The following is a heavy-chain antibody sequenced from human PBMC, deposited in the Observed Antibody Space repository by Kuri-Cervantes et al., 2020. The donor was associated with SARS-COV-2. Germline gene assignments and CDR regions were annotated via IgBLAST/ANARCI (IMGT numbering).Heavy chain of an antibody. CDR3: ARCGYSYGYYNSFDY. D-gene: IGHD5-18*01. CDR1: GGSISSYY. Sequence: SETLSLTCTVSGGSISSYYWSWIRQPPGKGLEWIGYIYYSGSTNCNPSLKSRVTISVDTSKNQFSLKLSSVTAADTAVYYCARCGYSYGYYNSFDYWGQGTLVTVSS. V-gene: IGHV4-59*01. CDR2: IYYSGST. J-gene: IGHJ4*02.